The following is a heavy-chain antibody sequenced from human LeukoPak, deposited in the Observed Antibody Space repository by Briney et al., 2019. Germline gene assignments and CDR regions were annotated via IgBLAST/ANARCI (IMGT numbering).Heavy chain of an antibody. CDR3: VRGPGGGADFDY. CDR1: GFIFSSYW. D-gene: IGHD3-16*01. Sequence: GGSLRLSCGASGFIFSSYWMHWVRQAPGKGLEWVSRIDTGGSETGYADSVKGRFTISRDNARNTLYLRMNSLRVEDTAVYYCVRGPGGGADFDYWGQGTLVPVSS. J-gene: IGHJ4*02. V-gene: IGHV3-74*01. CDR2: IDTGGSET.